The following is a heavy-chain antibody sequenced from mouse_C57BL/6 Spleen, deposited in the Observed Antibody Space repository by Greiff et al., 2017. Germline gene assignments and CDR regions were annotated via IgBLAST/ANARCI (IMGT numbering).Heavy chain of an antibody. CDR2: IDPSDSET. V-gene: IGHV1-52*01. CDR3: ARNYYGSSYDAMDY. D-gene: IGHD1-1*01. CDR1: GYTFTSYW. Sequence: VQLQQPGAELVRPGSSVKLSCKASGYTFTSYWMHWVKQRPIQGLEWIGNIDPSDSETHYNQKFKDKATLTADKSSSTAYMQLSSLTSEDSAVYYCARNYYGSSYDAMDYWGQGTSVTVSS. J-gene: IGHJ4*01.